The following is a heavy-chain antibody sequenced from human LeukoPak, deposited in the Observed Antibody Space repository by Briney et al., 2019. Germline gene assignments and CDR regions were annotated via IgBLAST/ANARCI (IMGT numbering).Heavy chain of an antibody. V-gene: IGHV2-70*11. D-gene: IGHD3-22*01. CDR2: IDWDDDK. CDR1: GFSLSTSGMC. Sequence: SGPARVKPTQTLTLTCTFSGFSLSTSGMCVSWIRQPPGKALEWLARIDWDDDKYYSTSLKTRLTISKDTSKNQVVLTMTNMDPVDTATYYCARTCPYYYDSSGYPDYWGQGTLVTVSS. CDR3: ARTCPYYYDSSGYPDY. J-gene: IGHJ4*02.